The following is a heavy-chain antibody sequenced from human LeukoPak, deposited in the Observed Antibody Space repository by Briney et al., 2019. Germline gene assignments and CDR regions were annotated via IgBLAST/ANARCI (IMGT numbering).Heavy chain of an antibody. CDR3: AKDSSGPLDY. Sequence: GGSLRLSCAASGFTFSSYAMHWVRQAPGKGLEYVSAISSNGGSTYYADSVKGRFTISRDNSKNTLYLQMGSLRAEDMAVYYCAKDSSGPLDYWGQGTLVTVPS. J-gene: IGHJ4*02. D-gene: IGHD3-22*01. CDR2: ISSNGGST. V-gene: IGHV3-64*02. CDR1: GFTFSSYA.